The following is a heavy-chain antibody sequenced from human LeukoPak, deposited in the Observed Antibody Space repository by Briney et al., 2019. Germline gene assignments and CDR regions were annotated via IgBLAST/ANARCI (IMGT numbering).Heavy chain of an antibody. CDR2: VNSDGSDT. J-gene: IGHJ6*02. CDR1: GFTFSSYA. V-gene: IGHV3-74*01. Sequence: PGGSLRLSCAASGFTFSSYAMSWVRQAPGKGLVWVSRVNSDGSDTAYADSVKGRFTISRDNVNNILHLQMNSLRAEDTAVYYCVRNNWNSVYYGMDVWGQGTTVTVSS. D-gene: IGHD1-7*01. CDR3: VRNNWNSVYYGMDV.